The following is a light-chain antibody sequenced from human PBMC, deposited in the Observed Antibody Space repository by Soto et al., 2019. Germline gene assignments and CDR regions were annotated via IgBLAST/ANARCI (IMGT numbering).Light chain of an antibody. CDR2: DVS. CDR1: SSDVGAYNY. V-gene: IGLV2-14*01. Sequence: QSVLTQPASVSGSPGQSITISCTGTSSDVGAYNYVSWYQQHPGKAPKLMIYDVSNRPSGVSNRFSGSKSSNTASLTISGLQAEDEADYYCSSYTSISTVVFGGGTKVTVL. J-gene: IGLJ2*01. CDR3: SSYTSISTVV.